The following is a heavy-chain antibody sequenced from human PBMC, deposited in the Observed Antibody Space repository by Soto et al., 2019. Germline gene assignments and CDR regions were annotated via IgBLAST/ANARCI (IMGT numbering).Heavy chain of an antibody. J-gene: IGHJ3*02. CDR2: VFYSGNT. CDR1: GVSISTYY. V-gene: IGHV4-59*01. CDR3: ASRDYNDAFEI. D-gene: IGHD4-4*01. Sequence: QVQLQESGPGLVKPSETLSLTCTVSGVSISTYYWXXIRQHPGKGLEWIGQVFYSGNTNYNPSLKSRVTISVDASRNQFSLRLSSVTAADTAMYYCASRDYNDAFEIWGQGTLVTVSS.